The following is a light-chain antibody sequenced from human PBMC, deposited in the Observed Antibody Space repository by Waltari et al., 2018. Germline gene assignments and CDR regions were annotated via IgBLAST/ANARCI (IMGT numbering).Light chain of an antibody. CDR1: RSDVGSYNL. CDR2: EVS. CDR3: CSYAGSSTPYVV. V-gene: IGLV2-23*02. J-gene: IGLJ2*01. Sequence: QSALTQPASVSGSPGQSITISCTGTRSDVGSYNLVSWYQQHPGKAPKLMIYEVSKRPSGVSNRFSGSKSGNTASLTISGLQAEDEADYYCCSYAGSSTPYVVFGGGTKLTVL.